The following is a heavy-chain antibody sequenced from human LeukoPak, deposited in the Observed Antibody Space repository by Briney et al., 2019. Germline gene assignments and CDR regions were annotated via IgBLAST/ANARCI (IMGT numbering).Heavy chain of an antibody. V-gene: IGHV3-30*02. CDR1: GFTFSSYG. Sequence: HPGRSLRLSCAASGFTFSSYGMHWVRQAPGKGLEWVAFIRNDGNSKYYADSVKGRFTVSRDNSKNTLYLQMNSLRAEDTAVYYCAKGVDWYFALWGRGTLVTVSS. CDR2: IRNDGNSK. J-gene: IGHJ2*01. CDR3: AKGVDWYFAL. D-gene: IGHD2-2*01.